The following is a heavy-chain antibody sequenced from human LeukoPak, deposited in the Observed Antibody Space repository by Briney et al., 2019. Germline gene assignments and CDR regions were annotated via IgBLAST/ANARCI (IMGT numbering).Heavy chain of an antibody. CDR2: ISSNGVST. Sequence: PGGSLRLSCAASGFTFSSYALHWVRQAPAKGLECVSAISSNGVSTYYANSVKGRFTISRDNSKNTLYLQMGSLRTDDTAVYYCARDRVGPSLQHWGQGTLVTVSS. CDR1: GFTFSSYA. J-gene: IGHJ1*01. D-gene: IGHD3-10*01. CDR3: ARDRVGPSLQH. V-gene: IGHV3-64*01.